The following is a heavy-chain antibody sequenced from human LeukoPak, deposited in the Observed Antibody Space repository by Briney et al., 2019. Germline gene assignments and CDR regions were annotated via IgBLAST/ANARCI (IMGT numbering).Heavy chain of an antibody. CDR2: ISYDGSNK. CDR3: AKDRRVGATTSLDFDY. V-gene: IGHV3-30*18. CDR1: GFTFSSYG. Sequence: GGSLRLSCAASGFTFSSYGMHWVRQAPGKGLEWVAVISYDGSNKYYADSVKGRFTISRDNSKNTLYLQMNSLRAEDTAVYYCAKDRRVGATTSLDFDYWGQGTLVTVSS. D-gene: IGHD1-26*01. J-gene: IGHJ4*02.